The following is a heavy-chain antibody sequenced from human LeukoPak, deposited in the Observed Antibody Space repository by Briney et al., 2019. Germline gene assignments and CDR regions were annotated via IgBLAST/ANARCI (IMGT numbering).Heavy chain of an antibody. V-gene: IGHV4-61*01. Sequence: SETLSLTCTVSGGSISSSSYYWSWIRQPPGKGLEWIGYIYYSGSTNYNPSLKSRVTISVDTSKNQFSLKLSSVTAADTAVYYCARDRTGGGGMGVWGQGTTVTVSS. CDR2: IYYSGST. CDR3: ARDRTGGGGMGV. J-gene: IGHJ6*02. CDR1: GGSISSSSYY. D-gene: IGHD1-26*01.